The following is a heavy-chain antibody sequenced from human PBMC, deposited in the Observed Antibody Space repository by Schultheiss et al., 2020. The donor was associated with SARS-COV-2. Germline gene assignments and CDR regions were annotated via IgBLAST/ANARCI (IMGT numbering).Heavy chain of an antibody. CDR2: IYTSGST. D-gene: IGHD1-26*01. CDR1: GFTFSSYG. CDR3: ARARATTRSSDY. V-gene: IGHV4-38-2*01. J-gene: IGHJ4*02. Sequence: GSLRLSCAASGFTFSSYGMHWVRQAPGKGLEWIGSIYTSGSTYYNPSLKSRVTISVDTSKNQFSLKLSSVTAADTAVYYCARARATTRSSDYWGQGTLVTVSS.